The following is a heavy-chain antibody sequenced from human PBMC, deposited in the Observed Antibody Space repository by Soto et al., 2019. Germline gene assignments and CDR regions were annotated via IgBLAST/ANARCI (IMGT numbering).Heavy chain of an antibody. CDR1: GFTLSSYW. D-gene: IGHD4-17*01. CDR2: IKQDGSQK. CDR3: MTSVTTHDY. Sequence: EVQLVESGGGLVQPGGSLRLSCAASGFTLSSYWMNWVRLATGKGLEWVANIKQDGSQKNYVDSVKGRFTISRDNAKNSLYLQMSSLRAEDTAVYYCMTSVTTHDYWGQGTLVTVSS. J-gene: IGHJ4*02. V-gene: IGHV3-7*01.